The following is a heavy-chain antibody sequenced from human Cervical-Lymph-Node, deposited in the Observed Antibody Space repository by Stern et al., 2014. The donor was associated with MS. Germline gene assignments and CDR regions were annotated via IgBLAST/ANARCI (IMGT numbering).Heavy chain of an antibody. D-gene: IGHD2/OR15-2a*01. Sequence: EVQLVESGAEVKKPGESLKISCKASGYSFTNYWIGWVRQMPGRGLEWMGIINPGASDTRYSPSFQGQVTVSADKSIDTAYLQWSSLKASDTAIYYCARRTVISYWYFDLWGRGTLVTVSS. CDR1: GYSFTNYW. V-gene: IGHV5-51*03. J-gene: IGHJ2*01. CDR2: INPGASDT. CDR3: ARRTVISYWYFDL.